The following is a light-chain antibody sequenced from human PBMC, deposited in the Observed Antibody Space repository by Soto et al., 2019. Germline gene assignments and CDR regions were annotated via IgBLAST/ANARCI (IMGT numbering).Light chain of an antibody. CDR1: QGIRNY. J-gene: IGKJ4*01. Sequence: DIQMTQSPSSLSASVGDRVTITCRASQGIRNYLAWYQQKPGKVPKLLIYGASTLQSGVPSRFSGSGSGTDFTLTITSLQPEDFATYYCQQYNDWPPAFGGGTKVEIK. V-gene: IGKV1-27*01. CDR3: QQYNDWPPA. CDR2: GAS.